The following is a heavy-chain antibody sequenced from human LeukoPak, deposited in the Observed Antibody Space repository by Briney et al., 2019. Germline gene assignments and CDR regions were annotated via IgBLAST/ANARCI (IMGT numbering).Heavy chain of an antibody. CDR3: AKEAGRDYGSGSYLVAY. CDR2: IFPSGGEI. Sequence: PGGSLRLSCAASGFTFSTFAMIWVRQPPGKGLEWVSSIFPSGGEIHYADSVRGRFTISRDNSKSTLSLQMNSLRAEDTAVYYCAKEAGRDYGSGSYLVAYWGQGTLVTVSS. CDR1: GFTFSTFA. D-gene: IGHD3-10*01. J-gene: IGHJ4*02. V-gene: IGHV3-23*01.